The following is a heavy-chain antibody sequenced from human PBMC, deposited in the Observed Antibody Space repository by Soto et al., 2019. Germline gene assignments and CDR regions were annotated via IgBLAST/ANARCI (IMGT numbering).Heavy chain of an antibody. CDR2: ISYSGTS. D-gene: IGHD6-13*01. CDR3: SRGTSSAFDS. CDR1: GGSVSSGGYY. V-gene: IGHV4-31*03. J-gene: IGHJ4*02. Sequence: QVQLQESGPGLVKASQTLSLTCTVSGGSVSSGGYYWSWIRQHPGKGLEWLGFISYSGTSYYSPSLNSRVTISVDTSKNQFSLNLSSVTAADTAVYFCSRGTSSAFDSWGQGTQVTVSS.